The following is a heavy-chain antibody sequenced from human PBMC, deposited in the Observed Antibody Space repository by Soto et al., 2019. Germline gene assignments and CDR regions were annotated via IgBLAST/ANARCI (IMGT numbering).Heavy chain of an antibody. J-gene: IGHJ5*02. Sequence: PGGSLRLSCAASGFTVSSKYMTWVRQAPGKGLEWVSLIQSGGTTYYADSVKGRFTISRDTSENTLHLQMDSLRSEDTAVYYCARGTIVVVVAATLPNLSWFDPCGQGTLVTVSS. CDR3: ARGTIVVVVAATLPNLSWFDP. V-gene: IGHV3-53*05. CDR2: IQSGGTT. D-gene: IGHD2-15*01. CDR1: GFTVSSKY.